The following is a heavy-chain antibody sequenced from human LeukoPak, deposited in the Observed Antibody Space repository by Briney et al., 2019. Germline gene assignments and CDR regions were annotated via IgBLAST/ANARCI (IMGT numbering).Heavy chain of an antibody. V-gene: IGHV4-59*01. Sequence: SETLSLTCTVPGGSISSYYWSWIRQPPGKGLEWIGYIYYSGSTNYNPSLKSRVTISVDTSKNQFSLKLSSVTAADTAVYYCARETYYYDSSGYHIDAFDIWGQGTMVTVSS. CDR2: IYYSGST. J-gene: IGHJ3*02. CDR1: GGSISSYY. D-gene: IGHD3-22*01. CDR3: ARETYYYDSSGYHIDAFDI.